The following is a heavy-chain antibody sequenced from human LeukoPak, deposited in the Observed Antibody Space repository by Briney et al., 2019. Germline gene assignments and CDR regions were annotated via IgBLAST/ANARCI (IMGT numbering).Heavy chain of an antibody. CDR1: GFTFSSYA. V-gene: IGHV3-30-3*01. CDR2: ISYDGSNK. D-gene: IGHD6-13*01. J-gene: IGHJ4*02. CDR3: AKGVKQQLELGHFDY. Sequence: PGGSLRLSCAASGFTFSSYAMHWVRQAPGKGLEWVAVISYDGSNKYYADSVKGRFTISRDNSKNTLYLQMNSLRAEDTAVYYCAKGVKQQLELGHFDYWGQGTLVTVSS.